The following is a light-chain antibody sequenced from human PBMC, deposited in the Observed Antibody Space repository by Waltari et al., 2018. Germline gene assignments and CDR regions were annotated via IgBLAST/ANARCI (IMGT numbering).Light chain of an antibody. V-gene: IGKV3-11*01. Sequence: LPCRASQSVSSYLAWYQLKPGKAPRLLIYDASKRATGIPARFSGSGSGTDFTHTISSLEPEDFAVYYCQQRSNWLTFGGGTKVEIK. CDR2: DAS. J-gene: IGKJ4*01. CDR1: QSVSSY. CDR3: QQRSNWLT.